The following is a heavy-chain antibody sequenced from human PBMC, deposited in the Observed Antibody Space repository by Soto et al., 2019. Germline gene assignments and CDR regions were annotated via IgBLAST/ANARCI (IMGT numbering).Heavy chain of an antibody. CDR3: ARGLRRYYYDSSGYYFYFDY. CDR1: GGSFSGYY. J-gene: IGHJ4*02. V-gene: IGHV4-34*01. CDR2: INHSGST. D-gene: IGHD3-22*01. Sequence: SETLSLTFAGYGGSFSGYYWSWIRQAPGKGLEWIGEINHSGSTNYNPSLKSRVTISVDTSKNQFSLKLSSVTAADTAVYYCARGLRRYYYDSSGYYFYFDYWGQGTLVT.